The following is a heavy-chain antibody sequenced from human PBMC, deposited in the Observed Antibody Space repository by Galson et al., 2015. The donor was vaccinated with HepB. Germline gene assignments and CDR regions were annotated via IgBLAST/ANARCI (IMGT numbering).Heavy chain of an antibody. CDR3: AHSRYRCSGGSCYSERDWFDP. CDR1: GFSLSTSGVG. D-gene: IGHD2-15*01. CDR2: IYWDDDK. V-gene: IGHV2-5*02. Sequence: PALVKPTQTLTLTCTFSGFSLSTSGVGVGWIRQPPGKALEWLALIYWDDDKRYSPSLKSRLTITKDTSKNQVVLTMTNMDPVDTATYYCAHSRYRCSGGSCYSERDWFDPWGQGTLVTVSS. J-gene: IGHJ5*02.